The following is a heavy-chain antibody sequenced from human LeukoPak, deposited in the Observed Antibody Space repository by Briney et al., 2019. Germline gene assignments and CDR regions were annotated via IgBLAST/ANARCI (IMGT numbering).Heavy chain of an antibody. CDR3: AGLGTVGMDV. CDR2: IYYSGST. D-gene: IGHD7-27*01. Sequence: SETLSLTCTVSGGSISSYYWSWIRQPPGKGLEWIGYIYYSGSTNYNPSLKSRVTISVDTSKNQFSLKLSSVTAADTAVYYCAGLGTVGMDVWGQGTTVTVSS. CDR1: GGSISSYY. V-gene: IGHV4-59*08. J-gene: IGHJ6*02.